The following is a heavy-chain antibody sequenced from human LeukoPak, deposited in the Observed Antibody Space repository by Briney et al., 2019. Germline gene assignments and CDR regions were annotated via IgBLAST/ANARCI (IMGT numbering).Heavy chain of an antibody. D-gene: IGHD2-15*01. CDR1: GFTVSSNY. CDR2: IYSGGST. CDR3: ARDCSDGSCFRFDN. J-gene: IGHJ4*02. Sequence: GGSLRLSCAASGFTVSSNYMSWARQAPGKGLEWVSVIYSGGSTYYADSVKGRFTISRDNSKNTLYLQMNSLRVEDTAVYSCARDCSDGSCFRFDNWGQGTLVTVSS. V-gene: IGHV3-66*01.